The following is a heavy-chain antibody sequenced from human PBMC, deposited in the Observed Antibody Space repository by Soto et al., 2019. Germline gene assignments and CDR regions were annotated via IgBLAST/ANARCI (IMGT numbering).Heavy chain of an antibody. CDR1: GFNFNAYS. CDR3: AKDEFYAFDI. CDR2: ISSASGTI. Sequence: PGGSLRLSCAASGFNFNAYSMNWVRQPPGKGLEWVSYISSASGTIDYADSVKGRFTISRDNAQNSLYLQMNSLRAEDTAVYYCAKDEFYAFDIWGRGTMVTVSS. D-gene: IGHD3-10*01. J-gene: IGHJ3*02. V-gene: IGHV3-48*01.